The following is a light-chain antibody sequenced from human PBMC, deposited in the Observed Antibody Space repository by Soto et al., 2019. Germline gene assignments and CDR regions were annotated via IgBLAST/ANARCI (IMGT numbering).Light chain of an antibody. J-gene: IGLJ2*01. Sequence: QSVLTQPPSVSGAPGQRVTISCTGSSSTIGAGYYVHWYQQLPGTAPKLLIYGNNNRPSGVPDRFSGSKSGTSAALAITGFQAEAEADYYCQSSDSDLCGSGVFGGGTKVTVL. CDR1: SSTIGAGYY. CDR3: QSSDSDLCGSGV. V-gene: IGLV1-40*01. CDR2: GNN.